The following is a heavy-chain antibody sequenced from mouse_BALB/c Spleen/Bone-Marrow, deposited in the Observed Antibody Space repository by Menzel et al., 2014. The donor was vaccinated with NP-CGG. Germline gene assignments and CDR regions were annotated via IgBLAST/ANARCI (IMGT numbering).Heavy chain of an antibody. D-gene: IGHD2-4*01. CDR2: INPATGYT. J-gene: IGHJ4*01. Sequence: VQLQQSGAELAKPGASVKMSCKASGYAFTIYWMHWVKQRPAQGLEWIGSINPATGYTEYNQKFRDRATLTADKSSSTVYRQLSSLTSEDSAVYYCARDRYYNFRAMDYWGQGTSVTVSS. V-gene: IGHV1-7*01. CDR1: GYAFTIYW. CDR3: ARDRYYNFRAMDY.